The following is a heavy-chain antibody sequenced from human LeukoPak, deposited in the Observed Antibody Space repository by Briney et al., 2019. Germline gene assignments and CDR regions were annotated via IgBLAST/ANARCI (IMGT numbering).Heavy chain of an antibody. D-gene: IGHD3-3*01. J-gene: IGHJ4*02. V-gene: IGHV3-30*04. CDR2: ISFDGSDK. CDR1: GFTFSSYA. CDR3: AKRSGGPSPFDY. Sequence: GRSLRLSCAASGFTFSSYAMHWVRQAPGKGLEWVALISFDGSDKYYADSVKGRCTISRDNSRHTLYLQTNSLRAEDTAVYYCAKRSGGPSPFDYWGQGTLVTVSS.